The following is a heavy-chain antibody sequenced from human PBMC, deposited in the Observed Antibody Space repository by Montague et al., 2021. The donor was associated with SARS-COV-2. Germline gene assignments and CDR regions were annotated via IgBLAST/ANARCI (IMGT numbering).Heavy chain of an antibody. D-gene: IGHD6-19*01. CDR2: IYSGGTT. CDR3: ARGSGWFLEEHYFDY. Sequence: SQRLSCAASGFTVSSNYMTWVRQAPGQGLEWVPVIYSGGTTSYADSAKGRFTISRDNSKNTPNLQMNSLRAEDTAVYYCARGSGWFLEEHYFDYWGQGTLVTVSS. V-gene: IGHV3-53*01. CDR1: GFTVSSNY. J-gene: IGHJ4*02.